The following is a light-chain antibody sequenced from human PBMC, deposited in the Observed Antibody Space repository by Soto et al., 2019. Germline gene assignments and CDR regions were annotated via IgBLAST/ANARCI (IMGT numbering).Light chain of an antibody. V-gene: IGKV1-13*02. Sequence: AIQLTQSPSSLSASVGDRVTITCRASQGISSALAWYQQKPGKAPKLLIYDASSLESGVPSRFSGSGSGTDFTLTISSLQPDDFATYYCQQYNSYSFGQGTKVDIK. CDR2: DAS. CDR1: QGISSA. J-gene: IGKJ1*01. CDR3: QQYNSYS.